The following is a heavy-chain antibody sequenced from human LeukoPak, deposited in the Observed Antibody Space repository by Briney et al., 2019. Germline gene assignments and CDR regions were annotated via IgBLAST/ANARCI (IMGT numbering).Heavy chain of an antibody. CDR1: GYSFTSNV. J-gene: IGHJ3*02. CDR3: ARFGLGKHIEVAGIPFDI. V-gene: IGHV1-18*01. CDR2: ISAYNGNT. Sequence: ASVKVSCKASGYSFTSNVISWVRQAPGQGLEWMRWISAYNGNTNYAQKLQGRVTMTTDTSTSTAYMELRSLRSDDTAVYYCARFGLGKHIEVAGIPFDIWGQGTMVTVSS. D-gene: IGHD6-19*01.